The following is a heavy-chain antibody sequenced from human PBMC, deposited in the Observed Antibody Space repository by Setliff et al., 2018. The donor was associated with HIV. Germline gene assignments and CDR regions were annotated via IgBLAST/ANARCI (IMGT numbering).Heavy chain of an antibody. D-gene: IGHD2-2*01. CDR1: GYTFTSYD. Sequence: ASVKVSCKASGYTFTSYDINWVRQATGQGLEWMGWMNPNSGNTGYAQKFQGRVTMTRDTSTSTVYMELSSLRSEDTAVFYCVRDQGGGNLDYWGQGTLVTVSS. CDR3: VRDQGGGNLDY. J-gene: IGHJ4*02. V-gene: IGHV1-8*02. CDR2: MNPNSGNT.